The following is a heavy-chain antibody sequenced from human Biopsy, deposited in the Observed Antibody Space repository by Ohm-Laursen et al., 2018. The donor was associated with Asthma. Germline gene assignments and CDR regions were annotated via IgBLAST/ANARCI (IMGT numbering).Heavy chain of an antibody. CDR1: GFSFSNFA. J-gene: IGHJ3*02. V-gene: IGHV3-30*16. D-gene: IGHD1-1*01. CDR3: VRDGTDDAFDI. Sequence: SLRLSCAASGFSFSNFAIHWVRQAPGKGLGWVGVISKDASTQDYADSVKGRFTMTRDNSKNTLDLQMNSLREEDTAVYYCVRDGTDDAFDIWGQGTVVSVSS. CDR2: ISKDASTQ.